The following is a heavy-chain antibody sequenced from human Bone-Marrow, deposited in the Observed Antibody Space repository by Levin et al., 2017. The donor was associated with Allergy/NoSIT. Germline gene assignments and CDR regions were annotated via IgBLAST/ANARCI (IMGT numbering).Heavy chain of an antibody. CDR1: GFTFSSYA. V-gene: IGHV3-23*01. D-gene: IGHD6-13*01. CDR2: ISGSGGST. CDR3: AKTTIKNGYSSSWYSWFDP. Sequence: PGGSLRLSCAASGFTFSSYAMSWVRQAPGKGLEWVSAISGSGGSTYYADSVKGRFTISRDNSKNTLYLQMNSLRAEDTAVYYCAKTTIKNGYSSSWYSWFDPWGQGTLVTVSS. J-gene: IGHJ5*02.